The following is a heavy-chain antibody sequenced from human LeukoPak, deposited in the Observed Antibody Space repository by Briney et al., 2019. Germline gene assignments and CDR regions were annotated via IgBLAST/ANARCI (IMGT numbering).Heavy chain of an antibody. D-gene: IGHD3-22*01. CDR2: IYYSGST. CDR3: AGSLRYYYDSSGYYYKPFDY. V-gene: IGHV4-39*07. J-gene: IGHJ4*02. CDR1: GGSISSSSYY. Sequence: SETLSLTCTVSGGSISSSSYYWGWIRQPPGKGLEWIGSIYYSGSTNYNPSLKSRVTISVDKSKNQFSLKLSSVTAADTAVYYCAGSLRYYYDSSGYYYKPFDYWGQGTLVTVSS.